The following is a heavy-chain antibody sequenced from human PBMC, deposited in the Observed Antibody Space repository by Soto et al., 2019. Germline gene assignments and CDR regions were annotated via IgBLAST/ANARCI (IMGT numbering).Heavy chain of an antibody. V-gene: IGHV3-49*03. Sequence: SLRLSCTASGFTFGDYAMSWFRQAPGKGLEWVGFIRSKAYGGTTEYAASVKGRFTISRDDSKSIAYLQMNSLKTEDTAVYYCNCFCSSTSWRRGNGFDPGGRGTGATFS. CDR3: NCFCSSTSWRRGNGFDP. CDR2: IRSKAYGGTT. CDR1: GFTFGDYA. J-gene: IGHJ5*02. D-gene: IGHD2-2*01.